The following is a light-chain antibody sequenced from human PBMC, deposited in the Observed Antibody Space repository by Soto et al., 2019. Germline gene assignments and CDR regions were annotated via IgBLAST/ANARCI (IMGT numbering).Light chain of an antibody. V-gene: IGKV1-39*01. CDR1: QSISTY. J-gene: IGKJ4*01. Sequence: DIQMTQSPSSLSASIGDRVTITCRASQSISTYLNWYHQKPGKAPDLLIYAASSLKSGVPSRFSGSGSGTHFTLTITGLQPADFATYYCQQSYKTPLTFGGGTKVDIK. CDR3: QQSYKTPLT. CDR2: AAS.